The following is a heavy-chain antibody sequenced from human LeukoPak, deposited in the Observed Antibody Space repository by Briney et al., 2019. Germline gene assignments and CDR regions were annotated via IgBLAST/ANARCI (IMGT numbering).Heavy chain of an antibody. CDR1: GFTFSNAW. J-gene: IGHJ4*02. CDR2: IYYSGST. CDR3: ARDLLRVDTAMGHFDY. D-gene: IGHD5-18*01. V-gene: IGHV4-4*02. Sequence: GSLRLSCAASGFTFSNAWMSWVRQPPGKGLEWIGSIYYSGSTYYNPSLKSRVTISVDTSKNQFSLKLSSVTAADTAVYYCARDLLRVDTAMGHFDYWGQGTLVTVSS.